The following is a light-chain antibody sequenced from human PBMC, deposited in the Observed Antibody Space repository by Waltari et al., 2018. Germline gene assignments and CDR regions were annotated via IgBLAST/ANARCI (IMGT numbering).Light chain of an antibody. CDR2: VHS. CDR3: QSYDSSLGVV. V-gene: IGLV1-40*01. J-gene: IGLJ2*01. Sequence: QSVLTQPPSVSGAPGQRVTISCTGSSSNIGAGSDVHWYQQLPGTAPKLLIYVHSIGPSGFPDRFSGSKSGTSASLAITGLQAEDEADYYCQSYDSSLGVVFGGGTKLTVL. CDR1: SSNIGAGSD.